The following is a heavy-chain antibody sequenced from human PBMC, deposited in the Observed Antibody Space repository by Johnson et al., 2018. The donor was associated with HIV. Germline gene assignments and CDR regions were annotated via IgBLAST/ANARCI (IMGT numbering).Heavy chain of an antibody. D-gene: IGHD3-16*01. CDR1: EFTVSSNY. Sequence: VLLVESGGGLIQPGGSLRLSCAASEFTVSSNYMSWVRQAPGKGLEWVSVIYSGGRTFYADSVKGRFTISRDNSNNTLYLQMNSLRAEDTAGYYCARDAIRFGGVEFGESVGDAFDIWGQGTMVTVSS. V-gene: IGHV3-53*01. CDR2: IYSGGRT. J-gene: IGHJ3*02. CDR3: ARDAIRFGGVEFGESVGDAFDI.